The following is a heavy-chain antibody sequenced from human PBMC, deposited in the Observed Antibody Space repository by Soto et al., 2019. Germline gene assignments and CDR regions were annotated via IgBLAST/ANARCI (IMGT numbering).Heavy chain of an antibody. D-gene: IGHD1-26*01. CDR3: ARYRRWGGYYYFDY. CDR2: INSDGSST. V-gene: IGHV3-74*01. J-gene: IGHJ4*02. CDR1: GFAFSSYW. Sequence: GGSLRLSCAASGFAFSSYWMHWVRQAPGKGLVWVSRINSDGSSTSYADSVKGRFTISRDNAKNTLYLQMNSLRAEDTAVYYCARYRRWGGYYYFDYWGQGTLVTVSS.